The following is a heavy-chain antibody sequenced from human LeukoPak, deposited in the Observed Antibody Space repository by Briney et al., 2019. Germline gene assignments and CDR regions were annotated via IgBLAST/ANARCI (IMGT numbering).Heavy chain of an antibody. CDR1: GFTFSSYA. V-gene: IGHV3-30-3*01. D-gene: IGHD6-13*01. Sequence: PGRSLRLSCAASGFTFSSYAMHWVRQAPGKGLEWVAVISYDGSNKYYADSVKGRFTISRDNSKNTLYLQMNSLRAEDTAVYYCAREEIAAAGIYFDYWGQGTLVTVSS. J-gene: IGHJ4*02. CDR3: AREEIAAAGIYFDY. CDR2: ISYDGSNK.